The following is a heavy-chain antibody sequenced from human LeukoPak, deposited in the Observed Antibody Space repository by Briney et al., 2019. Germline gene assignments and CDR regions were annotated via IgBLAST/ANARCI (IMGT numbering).Heavy chain of an antibody. CDR2: INGGGGST. CDR3: ARVSRGSYHFEY. D-gene: IGHD1-26*01. CDR1: GFTFSSYW. Sequence: GGSLRLSCAASGFTFSSYWMHWVRHAPGMGLVWVSRINGGGGSTNYADSVKGRFTISRDNARNTLYLQMNSLRAEDTAVYYCARVSRGSYHFEYWGQGALVTVSS. J-gene: IGHJ4*02. V-gene: IGHV3-74*01.